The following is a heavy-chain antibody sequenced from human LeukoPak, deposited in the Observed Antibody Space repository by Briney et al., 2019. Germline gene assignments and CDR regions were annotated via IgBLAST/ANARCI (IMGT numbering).Heavy chain of an antibody. CDR3: ASQHIVVVTAGAHDAFDI. J-gene: IGHJ3*02. CDR1: GGSFSGYY. CDR2: INHSGST. D-gene: IGHD2-21*02. Sequence: SETLSLTCAVYGGSFSGYYWSWIRQPPGKGLEWIGEINHSGSTNYNPSLKSRVTISVDTSKNQFSLKLSSVTAADTAVYFCASQHIVVVTAGAHDAFDIWAKGQWSPSLQ. V-gene: IGHV4-34*01.